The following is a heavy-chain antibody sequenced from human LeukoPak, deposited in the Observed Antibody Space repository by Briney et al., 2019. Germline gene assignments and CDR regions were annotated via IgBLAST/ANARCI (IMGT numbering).Heavy chain of an antibody. CDR2: INPSGGST. D-gene: IGHD5-12*01. J-gene: IGHJ4*02. CDR1: GYTFTSYY. V-gene: IGHV1-46*01. Sequence: GASVKVSCKASGYTFTSYYMHWVRQAPGQGLEWMGIINPSGGSTSYAQKFQGRVTITADKSTSTAYMELSSLRSEDTAVYYCARDPISIVATGSYFDDWGQGTLVTVSS. CDR3: ARDPISIVATGSYFDD.